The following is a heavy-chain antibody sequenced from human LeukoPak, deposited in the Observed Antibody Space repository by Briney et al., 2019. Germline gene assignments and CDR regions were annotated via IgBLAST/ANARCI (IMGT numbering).Heavy chain of an antibody. J-gene: IGHJ4*02. V-gene: IGHV5-51*01. Sequence: GASLQISCKGSGSSFTSYWIGWVRPMPGKGLEGMGIIYPGDSDTRYSPSFQGQVTISADKSISTAYLQWSSLKASDTAMYYCARHDYGVNPGDYWGQGTLVTVSS. CDR1: GSSFTSYW. CDR3: ARHDYGVNPGDY. D-gene: IGHD4-23*01. CDR2: IYPGDSDT.